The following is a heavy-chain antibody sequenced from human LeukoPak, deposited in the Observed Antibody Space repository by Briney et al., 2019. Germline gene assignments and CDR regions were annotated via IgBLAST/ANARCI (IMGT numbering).Heavy chain of an antibody. CDR3: AELGITMIGGV. CDR1: GFTFSTYN. J-gene: IGHJ6*04. V-gene: IGHV3-7*01. D-gene: IGHD3-10*02. Sequence: GGSLRLSCAASGFTFSTYNMNWVRQAPGKGLEWVANIKQDGSEKYYVDSVKGRFTISRDNAKNSLYLQMNSLRAEDTAVYYCAELGITMIGGVWGKGTTVTISS. CDR2: IKQDGSEK.